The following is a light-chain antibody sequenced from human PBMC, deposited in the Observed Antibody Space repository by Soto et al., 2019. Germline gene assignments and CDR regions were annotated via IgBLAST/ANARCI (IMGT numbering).Light chain of an antibody. V-gene: IGLV2-14*01. CDR1: SSDVAAYNF. J-gene: IGLJ1*01. CDR2: DVS. CDR3: SSYTSGGNYV. Sequence: QSALTQPASVSGSPGQSVAISCTGTSSDVAAYNFVSWYQQHPGNAPKLMVFDVSNRPSGFSDRFSGSKSGNTASLTISGLQAEDEADYYCSSYTSGGNYVFGTGTKVTVL.